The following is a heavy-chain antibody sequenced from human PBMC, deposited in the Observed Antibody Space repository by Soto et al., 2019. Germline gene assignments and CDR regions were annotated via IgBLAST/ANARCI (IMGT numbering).Heavy chain of an antibody. CDR3: AYFTSGCPT. D-gene: IGHD6-19*01. J-gene: IGHJ4*02. V-gene: IGHV3-74*01. CDR1: GITLSNYW. CDR2: ISSDGSST. Sequence: EVQLVESGGGLVQPGGSLRLSCAASGITLSNYWVHWVRQAPGKGLVWVSRISSDGSSTSYADSVKGRFPISRDNAKNTLYLQMNSLRAEDTAVYYCAYFTSGCPTWGQGTLVTVSS.